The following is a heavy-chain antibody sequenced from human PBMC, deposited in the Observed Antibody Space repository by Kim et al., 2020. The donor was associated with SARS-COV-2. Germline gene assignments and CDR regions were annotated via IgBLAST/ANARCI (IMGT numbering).Heavy chain of an antibody. CDR3: ARDSLRDYDILTVYVHVAFDI. CDR1: GGSISSCY. D-gene: IGHD3-9*01. CDR2: VYYSGST. J-gene: IGHJ3*02. V-gene: IGHV4-59*01. Sequence: SETLSLTCTVSGGSISSCYWSWIRQRQGKGLERIGIVYYSGSTNYNHSLKRRSTISVDTYKNQIPLTLSSVTAADTAVYDCARDSLRDYDILTVYVHVAFDIWRQGTMVTVSS.